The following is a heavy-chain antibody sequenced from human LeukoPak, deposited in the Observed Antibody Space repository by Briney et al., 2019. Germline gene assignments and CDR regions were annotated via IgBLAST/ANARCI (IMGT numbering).Heavy chain of an antibody. V-gene: IGHV4-30-2*01. CDR2: IYHSGST. CDR3: ARHAGADYSSWNYFDY. D-gene: IGHD6-13*01. Sequence: PSQTLSLTCAVSGGSISSGGYSWSWIRQPPGKGLEWIGYIYHSGSTYYNPSLKSRVTISVDRSKNQFSLKLSSVTAADTAVYYCARHAGADYSSWNYFDYWGQGTLVTVSS. CDR1: GGSISSGGYS. J-gene: IGHJ4*02.